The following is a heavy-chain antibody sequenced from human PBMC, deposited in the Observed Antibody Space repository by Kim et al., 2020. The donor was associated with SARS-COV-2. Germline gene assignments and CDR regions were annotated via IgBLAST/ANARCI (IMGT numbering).Heavy chain of an antibody. D-gene: IGHD3-10*01. Sequence: ASSVKGRLTSSRDDSKNTAYLQMNSLKTEETAVYYCLETGSGSYYYGMDVWGQGTTVTVSS. CDR3: LETGSGSYYYGMDV. V-gene: IGHV3-73*01. J-gene: IGHJ6*02.